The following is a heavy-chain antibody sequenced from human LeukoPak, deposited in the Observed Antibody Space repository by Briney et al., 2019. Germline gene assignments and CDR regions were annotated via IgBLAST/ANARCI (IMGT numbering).Heavy chain of an antibody. CDR3: ARVSGSGIDY. CDR1: GYTFTSYG. V-gene: IGHV1-2*02. CDR2: INPNSGGT. D-gene: IGHD3-10*01. J-gene: IGHJ4*02. Sequence: ASVKVSCKASGYTFTSYGISWVRQAPGQGLEWMGWINPNSGGTNYAQKFQGRVTMTRDTSISTAYMELSRLRSDDTAVYYCARVSGSGIDYWGQGTLVTVSS.